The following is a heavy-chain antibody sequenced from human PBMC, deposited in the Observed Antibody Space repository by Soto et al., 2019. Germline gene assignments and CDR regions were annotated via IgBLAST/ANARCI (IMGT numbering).Heavy chain of an antibody. D-gene: IGHD3-10*01. J-gene: IGHJ4*02. CDR1: GGSISSYY. CDR2: IYYSGST. CDR3: ARSDDGSGLIDY. Sequence: SETLSLTCTVSGGSISSYYWSWIRQPPGKGLEWIGYIYYSGSTNYNPSLKSRVTISVDTSKNQFSLKLSSVTTADTAVYYCARSDDGSGLIDYWGQGTLVTVSS. V-gene: IGHV4-59*01.